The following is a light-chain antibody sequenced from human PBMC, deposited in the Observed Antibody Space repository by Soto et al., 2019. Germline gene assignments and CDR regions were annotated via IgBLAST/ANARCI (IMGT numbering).Light chain of an antibody. V-gene: IGLV2-14*01. CDR2: EVS. Sequence: QPVLTQPASVSGSPGQSITISCTGTSSDVGGYNYVSWYQQHPGKAPKLMIYEVSNRPSGVSNRFSGSKSGNTASLTISGLQAEDVADYYCSSYTSSSTWVFGGGTKLTVL. J-gene: IGLJ3*02. CDR1: SSDVGGYNY. CDR3: SSYTSSSTWV.